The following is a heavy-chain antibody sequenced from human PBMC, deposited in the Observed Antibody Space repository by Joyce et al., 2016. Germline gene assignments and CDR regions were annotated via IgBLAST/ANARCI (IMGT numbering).Heavy chain of an antibody. V-gene: IGHV3-7*01. CDR3: ARGKAFDV. Sequence: EVQLVESGGGLVQPGGSLRLSCAASGFTVSGNSMSWLRQAPGGGLEWVANIKQDGSAVYYLDSVKGRFTVSRDNARSLVHLQMVSLRVEDTALYYCARGKAFDVWGQGTMVTVSS. CDR2: IKQDGSAV. CDR1: GFTVSGNS. J-gene: IGHJ3*01.